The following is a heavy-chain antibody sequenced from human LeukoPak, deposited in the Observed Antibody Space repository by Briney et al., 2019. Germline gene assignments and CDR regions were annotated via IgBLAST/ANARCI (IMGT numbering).Heavy chain of an antibody. CDR3: ARSTNYYASGSSKGPFDY. CDR1: GFTFDDYA. CDR2: IYGVGST. Sequence: GGSLRLSCAASGFTFDDYAMHWVRQAPGKGLEWVSVIYGVGSTYYADSVKGRFTISRDNSKNTLYLQMNSLRAEDTAVYYCARSTNYYASGSSKGPFDYWGQGILVTVSS. V-gene: IGHV3-53*01. D-gene: IGHD3-10*01. J-gene: IGHJ4*02.